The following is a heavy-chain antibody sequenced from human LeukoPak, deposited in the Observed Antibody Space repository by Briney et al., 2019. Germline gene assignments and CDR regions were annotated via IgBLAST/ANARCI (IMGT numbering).Heavy chain of an antibody. CDR2: ISGSGGST. V-gene: IGHV3-23*01. J-gene: IGHJ5*02. CDR3: AKEGYAPGVGNWFDP. CDR1: GFTLSSYA. D-gene: IGHD3-10*01. Sequence: GGSLRLSCAASGFTLSSYAMSWVRQAPGKGLEWVSAISGSGGSTYYADSAKGRFTISRDNSKNTLYLQMNSLRAEDTAVYYCAKEGYAPGVGNWFDPWGQGTLVTVSS.